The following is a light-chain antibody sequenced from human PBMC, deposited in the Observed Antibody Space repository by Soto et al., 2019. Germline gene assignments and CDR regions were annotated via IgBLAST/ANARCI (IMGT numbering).Light chain of an antibody. CDR1: QSISSY. CDR3: QQLLSYPIT. CDR2: AAS. V-gene: IGKV1-39*01. J-gene: IGKJ5*01. Sequence: DIQMTQSPSSLSASVGDRVTITCRASQSISSYLNWYHQKPGKAPKLLIYAASSVQSGVPSRFSGSGSGTSFTLTISSLQPEDCATYYCQQLLSYPITLGQGTRLE.